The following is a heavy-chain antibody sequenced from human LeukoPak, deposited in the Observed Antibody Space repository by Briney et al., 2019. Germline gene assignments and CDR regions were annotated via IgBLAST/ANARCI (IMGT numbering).Heavy chain of an antibody. J-gene: IGHJ4*02. CDR1: AGSFSSSY. CDR3: ARVLVHLEGIGSYVYFDS. V-gene: IGHV4-4*09. Sequence: SETLSLTCTVSAGSFSSSYWSWIRQPPGKGLEWIGYISTSGNTNFNPSPKNRVTISLGTYANKFSLKMSSVTAADTVVYYCARVLVHLEGIGSYVYFDSWGQGTLVTVSS. D-gene: IGHD3-22*01. CDR2: ISTSGNT.